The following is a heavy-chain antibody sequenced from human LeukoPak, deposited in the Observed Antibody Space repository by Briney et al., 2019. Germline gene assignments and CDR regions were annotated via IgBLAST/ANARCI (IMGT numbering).Heavy chain of an antibody. CDR3: ARLVTTDYYMDV. D-gene: IGHD4-11*01. J-gene: IGHJ6*03. CDR2: INHSGST. V-gene: IGHV4-34*01. CDR1: GGSFRGYY. Sequence: SETLSLTCAVYGGSFRGYYWTWIRQPPGKGLEWIGEINHSGSTNYNPSLKSRVTISVDTSKNQFSLKLSSVTAADTAVYYCARLVTTDYYMDVWGKGTTVTVSS.